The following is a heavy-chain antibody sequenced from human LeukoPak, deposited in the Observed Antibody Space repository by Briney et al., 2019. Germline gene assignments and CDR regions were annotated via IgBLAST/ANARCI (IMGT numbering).Heavy chain of an antibody. D-gene: IGHD6-13*01. CDR1: GFTVSSNY. J-gene: IGHJ4*02. CDR2: IGGSVSSM. CDR3: AKRGNSWDLFDY. V-gene: IGHV3-23*01. Sequence: GGSLRLSCAASGFTVSSNYMSWVRQAPGKGLEWVSHIGGSVSSMFYAASVEGRFAISRDNSKNTLFLQMNNLRVEDTAVYYCAKRGNSWDLFDYWGQGTLVTVSS.